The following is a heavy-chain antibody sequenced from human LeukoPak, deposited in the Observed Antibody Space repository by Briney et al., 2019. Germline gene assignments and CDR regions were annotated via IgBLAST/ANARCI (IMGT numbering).Heavy chain of an antibody. D-gene: IGHD6-6*01. Sequence: SETLSLTCNVSGGSISSSSYYWGWIRQPPGTGLESIGSIYYSGSTYYDPSLKSRVTISVDTSKNQFSLKLSSVTAADTAVYYCARHGSSSLYYGMDVWGQGTTVAVSS. CDR2: IYYSGST. J-gene: IGHJ6*02. CDR3: ARHGSSSLYYGMDV. CDR1: GGSISSSSYY. V-gene: IGHV4-39*01.